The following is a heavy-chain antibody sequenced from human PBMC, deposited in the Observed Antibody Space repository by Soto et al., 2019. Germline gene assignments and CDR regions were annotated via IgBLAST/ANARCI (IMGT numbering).Heavy chain of an antibody. CDR2: INHSGTI. CDR3: GRGVNIVMMLAAPVDL. Sequence: QVKLEQWGAGLLKPSETLSLTCGVFNGSLRDYYWCWIRQPPGKGLEWIGEINHSGTINYNPSLRSRGTIPRDTSEEQLSLSLGSVTAADTAVYYCGRGVNIVMMLAAPVDLWGQATLVTVSS. V-gene: IGHV4-34*01. J-gene: IGHJ5*02. D-gene: IGHD2-15*01. CDR1: NGSLRDYY.